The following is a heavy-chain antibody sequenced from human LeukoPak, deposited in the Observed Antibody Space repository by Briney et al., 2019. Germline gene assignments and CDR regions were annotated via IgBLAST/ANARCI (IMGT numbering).Heavy chain of an antibody. CDR2: IYPSDSDT. J-gene: IGHJ4*02. CDR1: GYSFTSYW. CDR3: ARPLSSGYGDYEPMGH. V-gene: IGHV5-51*01. Sequence: GESLKISCKGSGYSFTSYWIGWVRQMPGKGLEWMGIIYPSDSDTRYSPSFQGQVTISADKSISTAYLQWSSLKASDTAMYYCARPLSSGYGDYEPMGHWGQGTLVTVSS. D-gene: IGHD4-17*01.